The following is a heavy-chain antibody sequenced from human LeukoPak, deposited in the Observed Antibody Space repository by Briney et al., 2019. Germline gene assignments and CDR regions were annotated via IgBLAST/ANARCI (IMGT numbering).Heavy chain of an antibody. CDR2: INPSGGST. CDR3: ARRELAGSTAYFDY. Sequence: GASVKVSCKTSGYTFTNYYIHWVRQAPGQGLEWMGIINPSGGSTNYAQDFQGRVTMTRDTSTSTVYMELSSLRSEDTAVYYCARRELAGSTAYFDYWGQGTLVTVSS. CDR1: GYTFTNYY. D-gene: IGHD1-26*01. J-gene: IGHJ4*02. V-gene: IGHV1-46*01.